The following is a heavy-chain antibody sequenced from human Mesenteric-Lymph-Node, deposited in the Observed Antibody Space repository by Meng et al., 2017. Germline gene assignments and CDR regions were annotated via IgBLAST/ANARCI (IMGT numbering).Heavy chain of an antibody. Sequence: QGQRQKWGGGLLKPSETLALTCAVYGGSCSNNYWWTWVRQSPGKGLEWIGEISHTGTTNYNPSLESRVTISVDKSNNQFSLKLNSVTAADTAIYYCAGRQWLGSQWGQGTLVTVSS. D-gene: IGHD6-19*01. CDR2: ISHTGTT. CDR1: GGSCSNNYW. V-gene: IGHV4-4*02. CDR3: AGRQWLGSQ. J-gene: IGHJ4*02.